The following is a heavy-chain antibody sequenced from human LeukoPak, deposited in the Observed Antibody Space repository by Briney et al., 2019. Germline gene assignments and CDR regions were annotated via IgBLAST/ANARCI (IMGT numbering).Heavy chain of an antibody. CDR3: ARDPQGYCSSTSCLTFDY. J-gene: IGHJ4*02. V-gene: IGHV3-21*01. D-gene: IGHD2-2*01. CDR1: GFTFSSYS. CDR2: ISSSSSYI. Sequence: GGSLRLSCAASGFTFSSYSMNWVRQAPGKGLEWVSSISSSSSYIYYADSVKGRFTISRDNAKNSLYLQMNSLRAEDTAVYYCARDPQGYCSSTSCLTFDYWGQGTLVTVSS.